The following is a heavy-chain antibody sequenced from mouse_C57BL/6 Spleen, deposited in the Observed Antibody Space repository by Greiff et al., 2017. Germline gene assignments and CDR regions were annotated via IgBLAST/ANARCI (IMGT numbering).Heavy chain of an antibody. J-gene: IGHJ2*01. CDR3: ASYDGGSFYYFDY. CDR1: GYTFTSYW. V-gene: IGHV1-64*01. D-gene: IGHD1-1*01. Sequence: VQRVESGAELVKPGASVKLSCKASGYTFTSYWMHWVKQRPGQGLEWIGMIHPNSGSTNYNEKFKSKATLTVDKSSSTAYMQLSSLTSEDSAVYSCASYDGGSFYYFDYWGQGTTLTVSS. CDR2: IHPNSGST.